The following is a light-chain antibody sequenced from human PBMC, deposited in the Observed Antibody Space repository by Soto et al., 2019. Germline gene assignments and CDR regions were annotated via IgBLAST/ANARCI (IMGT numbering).Light chain of an antibody. J-gene: IGKJ5*01. Sequence: IVMTQSPATLSVSPGERATLSCRASQNVLSNLAWYKQKPGQAPRLLIYGASTRATGLPARFSGSGSGTQFTLTISSLQSEDFAVYYCQQYNNWPITFGQGTRLEIK. CDR3: QQYNNWPIT. V-gene: IGKV3-15*01. CDR2: GAS. CDR1: QNVLSN.